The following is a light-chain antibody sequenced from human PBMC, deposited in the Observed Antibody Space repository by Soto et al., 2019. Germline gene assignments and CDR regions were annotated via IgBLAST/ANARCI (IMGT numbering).Light chain of an antibody. CDR3: QQYGSSPYT. Sequence: EIVLTQSPGTLSLSPGERATLSCRASQVVGSCSLAWYQQKFGQAPRLLIFDASTMAPGIPDRFSGSWSGTDFILSISTLEPEDFAVYYCQQYGSSPYTFGQGTKVEIK. V-gene: IGKV3-20*01. CDR1: QVVGSCS. CDR2: DAS. J-gene: IGKJ2*01.